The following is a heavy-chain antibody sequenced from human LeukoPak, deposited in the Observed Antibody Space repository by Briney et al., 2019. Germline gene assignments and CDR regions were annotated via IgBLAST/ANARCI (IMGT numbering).Heavy chain of an antibody. V-gene: IGHV3-48*03. J-gene: IGHJ4*02. CDR1: GFTFSSYE. Sequence: GGSLRLSCAPSGFTFSSYEMNWVRQAPGKWLEWVSYISSSGRTKNYADSVKGRFTLSRDNAKNSVYLQMNSLRAEDTTVYYCARAWGGASWAFFDQWGQGTLVTASS. CDR3: ARAWGGASWAFFDQ. CDR2: ISSSGRTK. D-gene: IGHD7-27*01.